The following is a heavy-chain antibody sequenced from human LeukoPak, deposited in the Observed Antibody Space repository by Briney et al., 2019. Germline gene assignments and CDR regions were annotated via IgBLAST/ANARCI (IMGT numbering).Heavy chain of an antibody. V-gene: IGHV4-34*01. CDR2: INPSGSP. Sequence: PSETLSLTCAVSGDSLSRYSWTWIRQPPGKGLEWLGEINPSGSPDYNPSLKSRATISVDTSKNQFSLGVASVTAADTAVYYCASVRHDPLEYYYYIDVWGKGTTVTVSS. CDR1: GDSLSRYS. CDR3: ASVRHDPLEYYYYIDV. D-gene: IGHD2/OR15-2a*01. J-gene: IGHJ6*03.